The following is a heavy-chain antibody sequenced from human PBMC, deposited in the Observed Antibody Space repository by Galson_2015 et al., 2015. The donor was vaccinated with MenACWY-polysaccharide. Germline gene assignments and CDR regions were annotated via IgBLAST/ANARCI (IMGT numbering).Heavy chain of an antibody. CDR3: ARYANLGY. D-gene: IGHD1-14*01. CDR1: GFTFSSSW. V-gene: IGHV3-7*01. Sequence: SLRLSCAASGFTFSSSWMTWVRQAPGKGLEWVATITEDGSKVYYVDSVKGRFTISRDNAKNLLYLQMNSLRAEDTAVYYCARYANLGYWVQGTQVPVSS. J-gene: IGHJ4*02. CDR2: ITEDGSKV.